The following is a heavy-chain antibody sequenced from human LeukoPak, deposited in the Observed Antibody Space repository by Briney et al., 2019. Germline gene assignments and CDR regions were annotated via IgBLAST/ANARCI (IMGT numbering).Heavy chain of an antibody. V-gene: IGHV3-53*01. CDR2: IYSGGST. J-gene: IGHJ4*02. D-gene: IGHD3-22*01. Sequence: GGSLILSCAASGFTVSSNYMSWVRQAPGKGLEWVSVIYSGGSTYYADSVKGRFTISRDNSKNTLYLQMNSLRAEDTAVYYCARSGSYDSSGYSPFDYWGQGTLVTVSS. CDR1: GFTVSSNY. CDR3: ARSGSYDSSGYSPFDY.